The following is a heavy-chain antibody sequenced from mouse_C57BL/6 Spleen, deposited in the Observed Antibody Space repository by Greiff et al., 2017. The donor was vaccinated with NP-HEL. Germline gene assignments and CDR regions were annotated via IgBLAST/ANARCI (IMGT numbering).Heavy chain of an antibody. CDR3: ASYYDCDD. V-gene: IGHV14-3*01. Sequence: EVQLQQSVAELVRPGASVKLSCTASGFNIKNTYMHWVKQMPEQGLEWIGRIDPANGNYKYASKFQGKATITADTSANTAYLQRSNLTSEDTAIYYCASYYDCDDWGQGTTLTVSA. CDR1: GFNIKNTY. CDR2: IDPANGNY. D-gene: IGHD2-4*01. J-gene: IGHJ2*01.